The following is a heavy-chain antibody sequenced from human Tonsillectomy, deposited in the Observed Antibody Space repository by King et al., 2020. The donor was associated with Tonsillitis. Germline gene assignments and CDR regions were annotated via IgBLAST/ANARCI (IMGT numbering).Heavy chain of an antibody. D-gene: IGHD3-22*01. Sequence: VQLVESGGGVVQPGTSLTLSCAPSGFVFSNFGMHWVRQAPGKGLEWVAVIANDGTNQDYIDSVKGRFIVSGDNSGNTLYLHMNSLRVEDTAISYLVKEAGPWAPFDPWGQGALVTVPS. CDR2: IANDGTNQ. J-gene: IGHJ5*02. CDR3: VKEAGPWAPFDP. V-gene: IGHV3-33*05. CDR1: GFVFSNFG.